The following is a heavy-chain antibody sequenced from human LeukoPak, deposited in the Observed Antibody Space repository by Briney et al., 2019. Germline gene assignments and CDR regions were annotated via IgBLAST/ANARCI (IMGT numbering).Heavy chain of an antibody. CDR2: IIPIFGIA. D-gene: IGHD2-15*01. J-gene: IGHJ5*02. Sequence: ASVKVSCKASGGTLSSYAISWVRQAPGQGLEWMGRIIPIFGIANYAQKFQGRVTITADKSTSTAYMELSSLRSEDTAVYYCAGSDCSGGSCYRVFWFDPWGQGTLVTVSS. CDR3: AGSDCSGGSCYRVFWFDP. V-gene: IGHV1-69*04. CDR1: GGTLSSYA.